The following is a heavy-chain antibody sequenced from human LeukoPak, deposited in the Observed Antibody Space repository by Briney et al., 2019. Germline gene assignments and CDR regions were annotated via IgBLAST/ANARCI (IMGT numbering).Heavy chain of an antibody. J-gene: IGHJ4*02. D-gene: IGHD6-25*01. V-gene: IGHV3-7*01. CDR1: GFTFSSYW. CDR3: ARARRRGGTATYFDY. CDR2: IKQDGSEK. Sequence: PGGSLRLSCAASGFTFSSYWMSWVRQAPGKGLEWVANIKQDGSEKYYVDSVKGRFTIPRDNAKNSLYLQMNSLRAEDTAVYYCARARRRGGTATYFDYWGQGTLVTVSS.